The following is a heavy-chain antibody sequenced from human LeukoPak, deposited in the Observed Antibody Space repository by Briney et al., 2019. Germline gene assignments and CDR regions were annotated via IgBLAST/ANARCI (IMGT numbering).Heavy chain of an antibody. CDR1: GFTFSSYW. V-gene: IGHV3-74*01. CDR3: ARRGLVPAFDI. Sequence: GSLRLSCAASGFTFSSYWMHWVRQAPGKGLVWVSRINGDGSSTTYADAVKGRFTISRDDAKNTLYLQMSSLRAEDTAVYYCARRGLVPAFDIWGQGTMVTVAS. CDR2: INGDGSST. D-gene: IGHD2-2*01. J-gene: IGHJ3*02.